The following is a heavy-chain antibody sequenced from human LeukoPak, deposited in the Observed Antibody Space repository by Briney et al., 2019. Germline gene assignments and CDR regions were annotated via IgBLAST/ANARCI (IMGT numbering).Heavy chain of an antibody. CDR3: ARGRSGITMIVVIRAPKYFDY. CDR2: INHSGST. CDR1: GGSFSGYY. Sequence: SETLSLTCAVYGGSFSGYYWSWIRQPPGKGLEWIGEINHSGSTNYNPSLKSRVTISVDTSKNQFSLKLSSVTAADTAVYYCARGRSGITMIVVIRAPKYFDYWGQGTLVTVSS. D-gene: IGHD3-22*01. J-gene: IGHJ4*02. V-gene: IGHV4-34*01.